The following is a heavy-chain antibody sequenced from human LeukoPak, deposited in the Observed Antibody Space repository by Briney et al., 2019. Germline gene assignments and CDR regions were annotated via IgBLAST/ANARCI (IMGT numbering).Heavy chain of an antibody. V-gene: IGHV1-2*02. CDR1: GYTFTGYY. Sequence: GASVKVSCKASGYTFTGYYMHWVRQAPGQGLEWMGWINPNSGGTNYAQKFQGRVTMTRDTSISTAYMELSRLRSDDTAVYYCARDYYGSGSYYNVLYHFDYWGQGTLVTVSS. J-gene: IGHJ4*02. D-gene: IGHD3-10*01. CDR3: ARDYYGSGSYYNVLYHFDY. CDR2: INPNSGGT.